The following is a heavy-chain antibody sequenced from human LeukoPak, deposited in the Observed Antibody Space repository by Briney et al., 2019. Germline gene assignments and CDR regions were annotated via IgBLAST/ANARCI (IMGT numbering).Heavy chain of an antibody. V-gene: IGHV3-21*04. CDR2: ISTSSSYI. D-gene: IGHD2-2*02. CDR1: GFTFSGST. CDR3: VKEGDVVVPAAIGYFDY. Sequence: GGSLRLSCAASGFTFSGSTMNWVRQAPGKGLEWVSFISTSSSYIYYADSVRGRFTISRDNAKNSLYLQMNSLRAEDTALYYCVKEGDVVVPAAIGYFDYWGQGTLVTVSS. J-gene: IGHJ4*02.